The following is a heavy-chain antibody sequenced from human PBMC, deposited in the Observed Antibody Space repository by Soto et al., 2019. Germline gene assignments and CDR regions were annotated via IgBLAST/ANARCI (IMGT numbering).Heavy chain of an antibody. CDR2: IYYSGST. J-gene: IGHJ4*02. CDR3: AIGSEANCSGGSCYSYYFDY. V-gene: IGHV4-59*01. Sequence: SETLSLTCTVSGGSISSYYWSWIRQPPGKGLEWIGYIYYSGSTNYNPSLKSRVTISVDTSKNQFSLKLSSVTAADTAVYYCAIGSEANCSGGSCYSYYFDYWGQGTLVTVSS. CDR1: GGSISSYY. D-gene: IGHD2-15*01.